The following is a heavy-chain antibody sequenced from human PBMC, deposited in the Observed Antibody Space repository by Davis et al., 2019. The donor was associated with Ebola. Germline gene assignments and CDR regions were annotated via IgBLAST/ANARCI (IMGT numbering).Heavy chain of an antibody. CDR3: AKGEQYCSDISCYSFDAFGS. V-gene: IGHV3-7*03. Sequence: PGGSLRLSCADSGVTVRRDYMSWVRQAPGKGLEWVANIKQDGSEKYYVDSVKGRFTISRDNAKNSLYLQMNSLRAEDTAVYYCAKGEQYCSDISCYSFDAFGSWGQGTMVTVSS. J-gene: IGHJ3*02. CDR1: GVTVRRDY. D-gene: IGHD2-2*01. CDR2: IKQDGSEK.